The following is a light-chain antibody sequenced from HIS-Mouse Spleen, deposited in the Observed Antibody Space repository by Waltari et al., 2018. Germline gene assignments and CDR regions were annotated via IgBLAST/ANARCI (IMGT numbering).Light chain of an antibody. V-gene: IGLV3-10*01. CDR1: ALPKKY. J-gene: IGLJ2*01. CDR3: YSTESSGNHRV. CDR2: EDR. Sequence: SYELTQPPSVSVSPGQTARITCSGDALPKKYAYWSQQKTGQAPVLVIYEDRKRPSGIPEMFSGSTSVTIATLTIISGRVSDAAYYFCYSTESSGNHRVFCGGTKLTIL.